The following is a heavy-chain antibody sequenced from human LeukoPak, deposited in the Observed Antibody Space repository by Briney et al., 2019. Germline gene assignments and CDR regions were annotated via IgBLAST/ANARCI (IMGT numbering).Heavy chain of an antibody. CDR3: AKDVTASWRFGELGHFDY. J-gene: IGHJ4*02. CDR1: GFTFNNYA. CDR2: ISGSASST. Sequence: QAGGSLRLSCAASGFTFNNYAMSWVRQAPGKGLEWVSAISGSASSTYYRDSVKGRFTISRDNSKNTLYLQMNSLTAEDTAIYYCAKDVTASWRFGELGHFDYWGQGTLVTVSS. D-gene: IGHD3-10*01. V-gene: IGHV3-23*01.